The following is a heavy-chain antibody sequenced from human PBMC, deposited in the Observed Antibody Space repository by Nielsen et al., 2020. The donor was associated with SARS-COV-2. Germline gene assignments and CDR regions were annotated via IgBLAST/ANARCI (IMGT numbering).Heavy chain of an antibody. J-gene: IGHJ5*02. Sequence: ASVKVSYKVSGYTLTELSMHWVRQAPGKGLEWMGGFDPEDGETIYAQKFQGRVTMTEDTSTDTAYMELSSLRSEDTAVYYCATVFPVIPELERLVSGSGWFDPWGQGTLVTVSS. D-gene: IGHD1-1*01. CDR1: GYTLTELS. CDR2: FDPEDGET. CDR3: ATVFPVIPELERLVSGSGWFDP. V-gene: IGHV1-24*01.